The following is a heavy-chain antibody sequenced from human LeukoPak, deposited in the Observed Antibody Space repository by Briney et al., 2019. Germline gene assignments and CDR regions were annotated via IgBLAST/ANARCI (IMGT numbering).Heavy chain of an antibody. D-gene: IGHD7-27*01. Sequence: SETLSLTCTVSGGSISSYYWSWIRQPPGKGLEWIGYIYYSGSTNYNPSLKSRVTISVDTSKNQFSLKLSSVTAADTAVYYCARDKSLADRTGPIDYWGQGTLVTVSS. V-gene: IGHV4-59*01. CDR1: GGSISSYY. CDR3: ARDKSLADRTGPIDY. CDR2: IYYSGST. J-gene: IGHJ4*02.